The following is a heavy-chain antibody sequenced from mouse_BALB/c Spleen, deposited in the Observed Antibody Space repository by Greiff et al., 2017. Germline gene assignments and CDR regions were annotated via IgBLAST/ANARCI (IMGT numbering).Heavy chain of an antibody. CDR3: TRWGITTGNFDY. J-gene: IGHJ2*01. Sequence: QVQLQQSGAELVKPGASVKLSCKASGYTFTSYYMYWVKQRPGQGLEWIGEINPSNGGTNFNEKFKSKATLTVDKSSSTAYMQLSSLTSEDSAVYYCTRWGITTGNFDYWGQGTTLTVSS. CDR2: INPSNGGT. CDR1: GYTFTSYY. V-gene: IGHV1S81*02. D-gene: IGHD2-4*01.